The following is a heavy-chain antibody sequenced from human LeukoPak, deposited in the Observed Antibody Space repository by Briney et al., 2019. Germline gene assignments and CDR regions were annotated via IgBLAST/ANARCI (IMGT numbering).Heavy chain of an antibody. D-gene: IGHD3-10*01. CDR2: INHSGST. J-gene: IGHJ5*02. CDR3: ARDGTDVLLSFGESGYNWFDP. Sequence: SETLSLTCAVYGGSFSGYYWSWIRQPPGKGLEWIGEINHSGSTNYNPSLKSRVTISVDTSKNQFSLKLSSVTAADTAVYYCARDGTDVLLSFGESGYNWFDPWGQGTLVTVSS. CDR1: GGSFSGYY. V-gene: IGHV4-34*01.